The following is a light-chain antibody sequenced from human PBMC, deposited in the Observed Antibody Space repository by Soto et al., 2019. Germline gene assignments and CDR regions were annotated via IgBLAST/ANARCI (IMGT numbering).Light chain of an antibody. CDR2: KAS. CDR3: QQYDRFPYT. J-gene: IGKJ2*01. V-gene: IGKV1-5*03. CDR1: QSINSW. Sequence: DIQMTQSPSTLSASIGDTVIITCRASQSINSWLAWYQQKPGKAPKLLIHKASTLESGVPSRCSGSESGTEFTLTISSLQPDDFATFYCQQYDRFPYTFGQGTKLEIK.